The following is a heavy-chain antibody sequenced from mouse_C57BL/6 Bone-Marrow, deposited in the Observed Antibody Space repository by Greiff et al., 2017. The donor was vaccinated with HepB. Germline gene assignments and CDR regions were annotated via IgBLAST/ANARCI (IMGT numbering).Heavy chain of an antibody. V-gene: IGHV5-6*01. J-gene: IGHJ1*03. D-gene: IGHD1-1*01. CDR3: ARATTVVASNWYFDV. CDR2: ISSGGSYT. CDR1: GFTFSSYG. Sequence: EVQLVESGGDLVKPGGSLKLSCAASGFTFSSYGMSWVRQTPDKRLEWVATISSGGSYTYYPDSVKGRFTISRDNAKNTLYLQMSSLKSEDTAMYYCARATTVVASNWYFDVWGTGTTVTVSS.